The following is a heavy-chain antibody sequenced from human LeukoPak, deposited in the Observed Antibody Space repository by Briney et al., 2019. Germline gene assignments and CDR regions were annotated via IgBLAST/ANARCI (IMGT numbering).Heavy chain of an antibody. CDR3: AGGGSFDSSGYYYLDY. D-gene: IGHD3-22*01. CDR1: GYTFTSYD. Sequence: ASVKVSCKASGYTFTSYDINWVRQATGQGLEWMGWMNPNSGNTGYAQKFQGRVTITRNTSISTAYMELSSLRSEDTAVYYCAGGGSFDSSGYYYLDYWGQGTLVTVSS. V-gene: IGHV1-8*03. J-gene: IGHJ4*02. CDR2: MNPNSGNT.